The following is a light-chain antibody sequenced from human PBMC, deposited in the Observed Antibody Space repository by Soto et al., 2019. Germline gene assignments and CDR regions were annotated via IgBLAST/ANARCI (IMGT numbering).Light chain of an antibody. CDR1: SSDVGGYNY. CDR2: EVS. Sequence: QSALTQPASVSGSPGLSIAISCTGTSSDVGGYNYVSWYQQHPGKAPKLMISEVSNRPSGVSNRFSGSKSGNTASLTISGLQAEDEADYYCSSYTSSSTYVFGTGTKLTVL. V-gene: IGLV2-14*01. CDR3: SSYTSSSTYV. J-gene: IGLJ1*01.